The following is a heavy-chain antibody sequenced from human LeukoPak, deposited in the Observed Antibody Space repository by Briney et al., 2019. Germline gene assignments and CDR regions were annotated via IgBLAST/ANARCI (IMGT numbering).Heavy chain of an antibody. CDR2: VYTSGSN. CDR3: ARLITGTTTAFDI. V-gene: IGHV4-4*07. CDR1: GGSISGYY. D-gene: IGHD1-7*01. J-gene: IGHJ3*02. Sequence: SETLSLTCSVSGGSISGYYWTWIRQPAGKGLEWIGRVYTSGSNHYNPSLKTRLTMSVDTSKNQFSLKLSYLTAADTAVYYCARLITGTTTAFDIWGQGKMVTVSS.